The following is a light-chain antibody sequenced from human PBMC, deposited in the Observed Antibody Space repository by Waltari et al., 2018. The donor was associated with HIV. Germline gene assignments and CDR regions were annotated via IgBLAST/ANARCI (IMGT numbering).Light chain of an antibody. CDR3: QSYDSSLSGWV. Sequence: QSVLTQPPSVSGAPGQRVTISCTGSSSNIGAGYDVHWYQQLPGTAPKALSCGNTKRPSGVPYRFSGSKSGTSASLSITGLQAEDEADYYCQSYDSSLSGWVFGGGTKLTVL. J-gene: IGLJ3*02. CDR2: GNT. V-gene: IGLV1-40*01. CDR1: SSNIGAGYD.